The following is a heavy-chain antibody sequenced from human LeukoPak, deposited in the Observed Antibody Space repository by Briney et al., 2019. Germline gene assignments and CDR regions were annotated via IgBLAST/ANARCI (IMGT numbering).Heavy chain of an antibody. J-gene: IGHJ4*02. CDR2: ISYDGSNK. CDR1: GFTFSSYG. V-gene: IGHV3-30*18. CDR3: AKDNVGATDY. Sequence: GGSLRLSCAASGFTFSSYGMHWVRQAPGKGLEWVAVISYDGSNKYYADSVKGRFTISRDNSKNTLYLQMNGLRAEDTAVYYCAKDNVGATDYWGQGTLVTVSS. D-gene: IGHD1-26*01.